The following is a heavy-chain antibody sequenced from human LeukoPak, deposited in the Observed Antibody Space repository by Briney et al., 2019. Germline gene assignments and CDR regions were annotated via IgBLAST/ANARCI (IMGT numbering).Heavy chain of an antibody. V-gene: IGHV3-30*04. CDR1: GFTFGAYA. J-gene: IGHJ4*02. CDR2: ISYDGNNE. D-gene: IGHD6-6*01. Sequence: GGSLRLSCAASGFTFGAYAMHWVRQSPGKGLEWVALISYDGNNEWYADSVKGRFTISRDNAKNSLYLQMNSLRAEDTAVYYCARGEHSSFDYWGQGTLVTVSS. CDR3: ARGEHSSFDY.